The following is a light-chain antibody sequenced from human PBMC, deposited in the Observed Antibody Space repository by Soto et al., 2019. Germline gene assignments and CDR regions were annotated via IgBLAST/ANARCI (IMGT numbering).Light chain of an antibody. CDR2: SAS. V-gene: IGKV1-9*01. CDR3: QQLNSYPYT. J-gene: IGKJ2*01. CDR1: QGISSY. Sequence: DIQLTQSPSFLSASVGGRVTITCRASQGISSYLAWYQQKPGKAPKLLIYSASTLQSGVPSRFSGGGSGTEFTRTISSLQPEDFATYYCQQLNSYPYTFGQGTKLEIK.